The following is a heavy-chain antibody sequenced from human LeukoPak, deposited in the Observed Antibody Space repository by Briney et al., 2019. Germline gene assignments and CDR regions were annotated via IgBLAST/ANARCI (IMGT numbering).Heavy chain of an antibody. CDR1: GGSISSYY. Sequence: SETLSLTCTVSGGSISSYYWSWIRQPPGKGLEWIGYIHYSGGITYYNPSLKSRVTISVDTSKNQFSLKLSSVTAADTAVYYCARGDTPLDVWGKGTTVPVSS. CDR2: IHYSGGIT. CDR3: ARGDTPLDV. J-gene: IGHJ6*04. V-gene: IGHV4-59*01.